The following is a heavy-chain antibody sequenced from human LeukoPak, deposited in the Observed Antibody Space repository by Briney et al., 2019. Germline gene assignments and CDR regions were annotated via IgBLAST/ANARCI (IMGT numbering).Heavy chain of an antibody. J-gene: IGHJ4*02. CDR2: IRSKAYGGTT. CDR3: TRAYYYDSSGHDY. CDR1: GFTFGDYA. Sequence: PGRSLRLSRTASGFTFGDYAMSWVRQAPGKGLEWVGFIRSKAYGGTTEYAASVKGRFTISRDDSKSIAYLQMNSLKTEDTAVYYCTRAYYYDSSGHDYWGQGTLVTVSS. V-gene: IGHV3-49*04. D-gene: IGHD3-22*01.